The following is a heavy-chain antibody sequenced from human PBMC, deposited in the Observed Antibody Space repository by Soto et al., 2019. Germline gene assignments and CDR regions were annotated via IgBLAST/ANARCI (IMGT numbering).Heavy chain of an antibody. V-gene: IGHV5-51*07. CDR2: IYPGDSDT. Sequence: RRVYRFTIYRFGSFHQKPKKGLEWMGIIYPGDSDTRYSPSFQGQVTISADKSISTAYLQWSSLKASDTAMYYCARLNSPSGTDGNYYYYYGMAVWGQRSTDTV. D-gene: IGHD1-26*01. CDR3: ARLNSPSGTDGNYYYYYGMAV. CDR1: VYRFTIYR. J-gene: IGHJ6*02.